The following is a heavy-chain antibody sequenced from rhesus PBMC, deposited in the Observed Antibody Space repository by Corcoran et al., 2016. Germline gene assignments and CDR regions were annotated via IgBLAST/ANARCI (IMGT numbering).Heavy chain of an antibody. V-gene: IGHV4-99*02. CDR2: SSGSSGST. Sequence: QVQLQESGPGLVKPSETLSLTCAVSGYSISSGYYWGWIRQPPGKGLEYIGFSSGSSGSTYYNPTLKSRVTISNDTSKNQFSLKLSSVTAADTAVYYCARDPPLSEYSSAYWGQGVLVTVSS. CDR1: GYSISSGYY. D-gene: IGHD6-31*01. CDR3: ARDPPLSEYSSAY. J-gene: IGHJ4*01.